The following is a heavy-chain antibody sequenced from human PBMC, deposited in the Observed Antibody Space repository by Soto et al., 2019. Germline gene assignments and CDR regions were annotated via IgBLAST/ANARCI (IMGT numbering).Heavy chain of an antibody. CDR1: GFTFGDYA. Sequence: PGGSLRLSCTASGFTFGDYAMSWFRQAPGKGLEWVGFIRSKAYGGTTEYAASVKGRFTISRDDSKSIAYLQMNSLKTEDTAVYYCTREMVSAFLYSGSVNWFDPWGQGTLVTVSS. V-gene: IGHV3-49*03. D-gene: IGHD5-12*01. CDR3: TREMVSAFLYSGSVNWFDP. J-gene: IGHJ5*02. CDR2: IRSKAYGGTT.